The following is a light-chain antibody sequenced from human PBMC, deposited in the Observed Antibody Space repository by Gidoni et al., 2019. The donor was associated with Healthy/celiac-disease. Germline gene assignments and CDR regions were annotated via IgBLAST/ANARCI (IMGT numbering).Light chain of an antibody. CDR1: SSDVGGYNY. Sequence: VTIPCTGTSSDVGGYNYVSWYQQHPGKAPKLMIYEVSKRPSGVPDRFSGSKSGNTASLTVSGLQAEDEADYYCSSYAGSNNVVFGGGTKLTVL. CDR2: EVS. J-gene: IGLJ2*01. V-gene: IGLV2-8*01. CDR3: SSYAGSNNVV.